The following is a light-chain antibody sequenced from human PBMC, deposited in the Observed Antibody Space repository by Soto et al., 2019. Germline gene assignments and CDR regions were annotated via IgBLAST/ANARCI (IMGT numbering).Light chain of an antibody. CDR3: SSYASSATRV. J-gene: IGLJ3*02. CDR2: DVS. V-gene: IGLV2-14*03. Sequence: QSALTQPASVTGSPGQSITISCTGSSSDVGGYNSVSWYQQHPGKAPQLMIYDVSYRPSGVSDRFSGSKSGNTASLTVSGLRAEDEADYYCSSYASSATRVFGGGTKLTVL. CDR1: SSDVGGYNS.